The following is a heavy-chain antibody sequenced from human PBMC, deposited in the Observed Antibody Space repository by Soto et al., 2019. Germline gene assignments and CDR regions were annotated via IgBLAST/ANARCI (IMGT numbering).Heavy chain of an antibody. J-gene: IGHJ6*03. D-gene: IGHD3-9*01. CDR3: ARTVLGPDLLADSFVDYYYYMDV. Sequence: SETLSLTCAVYGGSFSGYYWSWIRQPPGKGLEWIGEVCHTGSTRYNPSLKSRVTFSADSSRGQFSLRLNSVTAADTAVYYCARTVLGPDLLADSFVDYYYYMDVWGQGTTVTVSS. CDR1: GGSFSGYY. CDR2: VCHTGST. V-gene: IGHV4-34*01.